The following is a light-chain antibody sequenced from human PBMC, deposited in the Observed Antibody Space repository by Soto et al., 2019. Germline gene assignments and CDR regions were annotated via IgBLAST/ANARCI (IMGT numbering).Light chain of an antibody. Sequence: EIVLTQSPATLSLSPGDGATLSCRTSRSVSSYLAWYQQKPGQAPRLLIYDASNRATGIPARFSGSGSGTDFTLTISSLAPEDFAVYYCQQRSNWPPRYTFGQGTKLEIK. V-gene: IGKV3-11*01. CDR1: RSVSSY. CDR3: QQRSNWPPRYT. J-gene: IGKJ2*01. CDR2: DAS.